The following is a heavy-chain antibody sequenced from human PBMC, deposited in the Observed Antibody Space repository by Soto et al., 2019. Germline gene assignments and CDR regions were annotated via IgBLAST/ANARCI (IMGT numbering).Heavy chain of an antibody. CDR2: ISSSGRTI. V-gene: IGHV3-11*01. CDR3: ARIYSRSSNLDY. J-gene: IGHJ4*02. CDR1: GFTFSDYY. Sequence: LRLSCAASGFTFSDYYMSWIRQAPGKGLEWVSHISSSGRTIYYADSVKGRFTISRDNAKNSLYLQMNSLRAEDTAVYYCARIYSRSSNLDYWGQGTLVTVSS. D-gene: IGHD6-6*01.